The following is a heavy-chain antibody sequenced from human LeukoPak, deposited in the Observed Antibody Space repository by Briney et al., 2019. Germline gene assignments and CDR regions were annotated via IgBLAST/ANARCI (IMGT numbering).Heavy chain of an antibody. Sequence: SVKVSCKTSGGTFNNYAISWVRQAPGQALEWMGGIFHIFGTIIYAQKFQGRVTFTADGSTRTARMTLSGLRCEDTAVYYSAISTSGYTYGYVSGWFDPWGQGTQVTVSS. D-gene: IGHD5-18*01. CDR3: AISTSGYTYGYVSGWFDP. V-gene: IGHV1-69*01. CDR2: IFHIFGTI. J-gene: IGHJ5*02. CDR1: GGTFNNYA.